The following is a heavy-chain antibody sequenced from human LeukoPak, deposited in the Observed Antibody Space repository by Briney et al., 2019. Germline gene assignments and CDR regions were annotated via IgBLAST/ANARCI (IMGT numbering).Heavy chain of an antibody. V-gene: IGHV3-48*01. CDR2: IGISSGNK. J-gene: IGHJ4*01. CDR3: ARDHRYAFDN. CDR1: GFNFIDYG. D-gene: IGHD5-12*01. Sequence: PGGSLRLSCAASGFNFIDYGMNWVRQAPGKGLEWISYIGISSGNKKYADSVKGRFTISRDKARNSLYLQMNSLRVEDTAVYYCARDHRYAFDNWGHGILVTVSS.